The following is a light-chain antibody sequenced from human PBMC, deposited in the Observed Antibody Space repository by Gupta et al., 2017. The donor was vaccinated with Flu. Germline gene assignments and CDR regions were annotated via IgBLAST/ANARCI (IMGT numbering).Light chain of an antibody. V-gene: IGKV2-30*02. J-gene: IGKJ2*01. CDR2: KVS. CDR3: GQGAHWPPYT. CDR1: QSRGHRDGVTY. Sequence: QGASIYCRSSQSRGHRDGVTYLCWFKQRPLQAPRRLIYKVSERDAGVADRFSGGGLGKDLSLKSSRGEEEDIGGYYYGQGAHWPPYTFGQGTKVDIK.